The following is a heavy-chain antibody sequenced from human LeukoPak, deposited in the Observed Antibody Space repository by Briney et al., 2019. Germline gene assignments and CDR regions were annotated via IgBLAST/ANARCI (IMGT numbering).Heavy chain of an antibody. CDR2: IIPIFGTA. Sequence: SVKVSCKASGGTFSSYAISWVRRAPGQGLEWMGGIIPIFGTANYAQKFQGRVTITTDESTSTAYMELSSLRSEDTAVYYCARVPAATWFDPWGQGTLVTVSS. CDR1: GGTFSSYA. CDR3: ARVPAATWFDP. J-gene: IGHJ5*02. D-gene: IGHD2-2*01. V-gene: IGHV1-69*05.